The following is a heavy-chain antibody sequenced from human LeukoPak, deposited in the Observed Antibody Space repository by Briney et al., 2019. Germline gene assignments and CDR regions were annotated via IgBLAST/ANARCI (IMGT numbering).Heavy chain of an antibody. J-gene: IGHJ6*03. D-gene: IGHD3-16*01. V-gene: IGHV3-7*01. Sequence: PGGSLRLSCAASGFTFSSYEMNWVRQAPGKGLEYVANVKQDGSDKYYVDSVKGRFTISRDNAKNSLYLQLNSLRAEDTAVYYCARVGTYDTPDSHYRYIDVWGKGTTVTVSS. CDR1: GFTFSSYE. CDR3: ARVGTYDTPDSHYRYIDV. CDR2: VKQDGSDK.